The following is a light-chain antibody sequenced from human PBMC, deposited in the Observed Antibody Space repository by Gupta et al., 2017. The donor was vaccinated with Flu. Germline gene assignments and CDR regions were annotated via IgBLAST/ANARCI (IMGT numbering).Light chain of an antibody. CDR2: DNN. CDR3: GTWDSSLSAVV. CDR1: SSNIGNNY. V-gene: IGLV1-51*01. Sequence: QSVLTQPPSVSAAPGQKVTISCSGSSSNIGNNYVSWYQQLPGTAPKLLIYDNNKRPSGISDRFSGSKYGTSATLGITGLQTGDEADYYCGTWDSSLSAVVFGGGPKLTVL. J-gene: IGLJ2*01.